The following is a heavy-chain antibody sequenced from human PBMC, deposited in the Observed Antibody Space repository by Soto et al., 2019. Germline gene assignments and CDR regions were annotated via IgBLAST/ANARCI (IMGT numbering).Heavy chain of an antibody. CDR2: INPDSGNT. V-gene: IGHV1-2*04. D-gene: IGHD3-16*02. CDR3: ARDFDRDWYFDL. J-gene: IGHJ2*01. Sequence: ASVKVSCKASGYTFTSYAMHWVRQAPGQRLEWMGWINPDSGNTKYAQKFQGWVTMTRDTSISTAYMELSRLRSDDTAVYYCARDFDRDWYFDLWGRGTLVTVSS. CDR1: GYTFTSYA.